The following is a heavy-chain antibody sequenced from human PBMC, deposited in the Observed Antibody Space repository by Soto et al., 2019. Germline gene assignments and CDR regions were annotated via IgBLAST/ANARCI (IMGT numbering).Heavy chain of an antibody. J-gene: IGHJ5*02. CDR1: GGSISNYY. Sequence: SETLSLTCNVSGGSISNYYWTWVRQSPEKGLEWIGYMYYNGNINYNPSLKSRVTISIDTSKNQFSLTLKSVTAADTAVYYCASGGYWYYPWGQGVLVTVSS. CDR3: ASGGYWYYP. CDR2: MYYNGNI. D-gene: IGHD3-16*01. V-gene: IGHV4-59*01.